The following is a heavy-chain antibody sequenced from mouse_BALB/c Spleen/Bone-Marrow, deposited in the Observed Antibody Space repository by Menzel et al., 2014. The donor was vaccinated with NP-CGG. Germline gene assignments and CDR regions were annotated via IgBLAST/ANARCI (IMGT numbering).Heavy chain of an antibody. CDR3: ARWDTTAMDY. Sequence: QVQLQQSGAELMKPGASVKISCKATGYTFGSYWIDGVKQRPGHGLEWIGEILPGRGSTNYNEKFKGKATFTSDTSSNTAYMQLSSLTSEDSAVYYCARWDTTAMDYWGQGTSVTVSS. J-gene: IGHJ4*01. CDR2: ILPGRGST. V-gene: IGHV1-9*01. CDR1: GYTFGSYW. D-gene: IGHD1-1*01.